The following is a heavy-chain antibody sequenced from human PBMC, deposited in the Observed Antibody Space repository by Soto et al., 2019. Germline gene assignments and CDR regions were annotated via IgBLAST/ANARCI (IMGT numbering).Heavy chain of an antibody. V-gene: IGHV1-2*02. CDR3: ARDREYSYGYAY. J-gene: IGHJ4*02. D-gene: IGHD5-18*01. CDR1: GYTFTGCY. CDR2: INPNSGGT. Sequence: ASVKVSCKASGYTFTGCYMHWVRQAPGQGLEWMGWINPNSGGTNYAQKFQGRVTMTRDTSISTAYMELSRLRSDDTAVYYCARDREYSYGYAYWGPGTLVTVSS.